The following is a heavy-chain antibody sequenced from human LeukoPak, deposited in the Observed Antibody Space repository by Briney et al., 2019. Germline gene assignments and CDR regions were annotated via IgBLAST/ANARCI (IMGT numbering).Heavy chain of an antibody. CDR1: GFTFSTYW. Sequence: GGSLRLSCSASGFTFSTYWMHWVRQAPGKGLEWVSVLYSGGSTYYADSVKGRFIISRDNSKNTLYLQMNSLRAEDTAVYYCARGAEDSSFKYYYGMDVWGQGTTVTVSS. CDR2: LYSGGST. D-gene: IGHD2-15*01. CDR3: ARGAEDSSFKYYYGMDV. J-gene: IGHJ6*02. V-gene: IGHV3-66*01.